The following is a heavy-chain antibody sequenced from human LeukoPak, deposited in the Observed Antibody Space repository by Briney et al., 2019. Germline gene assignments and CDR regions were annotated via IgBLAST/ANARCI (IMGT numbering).Heavy chain of an antibody. D-gene: IGHD6-13*01. V-gene: IGHV4-59*11. CDR3: ARTLAAATYYFDY. CDR1: GGSLSSHY. Sequence: SETLSLTCSVSGGSLSSHYWSWIRQPPGKGLEWIGYIYYSGTTDYNPSLKSRVTMSVDTSKNQFSLKLSSVTAADTAIYYCARTLAAATYYFDYWGQGTLVTVSS. J-gene: IGHJ4*02. CDR2: IYYSGTT.